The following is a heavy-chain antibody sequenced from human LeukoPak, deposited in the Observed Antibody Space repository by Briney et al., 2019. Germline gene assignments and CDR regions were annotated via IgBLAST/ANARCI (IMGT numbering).Heavy chain of an antibody. J-gene: IGHJ4*02. D-gene: IGHD3-22*01. CDR1: GVTFSSDS. CDR2: ISSSSSYI. CDR3: ARRIHYYDSSGYCLDY. Sequence: VGSLSLSCAASGVTFSSDSMNCVRQALGKGLECVSSISSSSSYIYYADSLKGRFTIYRDNAKNSLYLQMNSLRAEDTAVYYCARRIHYYDSSGYCLDYWGQGTLVTVSS. V-gene: IGHV3-21*01.